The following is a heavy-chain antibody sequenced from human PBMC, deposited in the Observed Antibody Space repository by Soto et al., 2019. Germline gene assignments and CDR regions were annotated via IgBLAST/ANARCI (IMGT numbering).Heavy chain of an antibody. Sequence: PSQTLSLTCASSGDSVSSNSAAWNWIRQSPSRGLEWLGRTYYRSRWYNDYAVSVKSRITVNPDTSKNQFSLKLSSVTAADTAVYYCARQKFGLFWSGYDDYWGRGTLVTVSS. CDR3: ARQKFGLFWSGYDDY. CDR1: GDSVSSNSAA. D-gene: IGHD3-3*01. J-gene: IGHJ4*02. V-gene: IGHV6-1*01. CDR2: TYYRSRWYN.